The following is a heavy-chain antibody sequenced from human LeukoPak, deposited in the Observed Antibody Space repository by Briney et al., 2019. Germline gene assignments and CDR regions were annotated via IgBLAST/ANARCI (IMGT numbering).Heavy chain of an antibody. Sequence: SETLSLTCAVYGRSFSGYYWSWIRQPPGKGLEWIGEINHSGSTNYNPSLKSRVTISVDTSKNQFSLKLSSVTAADTAVYYCARHPYGSGSYYEKYNWFDPWGQGTLVTVSS. CDR1: GRSFSGYY. CDR3: ARHPYGSGSYYEKYNWFDP. V-gene: IGHV4-34*01. CDR2: INHSGST. J-gene: IGHJ5*02. D-gene: IGHD3-10*01.